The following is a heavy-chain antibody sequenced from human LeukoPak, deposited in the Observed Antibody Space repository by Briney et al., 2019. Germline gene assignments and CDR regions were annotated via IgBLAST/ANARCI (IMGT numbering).Heavy chain of an antibody. V-gene: IGHV3-21*01. J-gene: IGHJ6*03. CDR3: ARAYSGTYGLGYYYMDV. D-gene: IGHD1-26*01. CDR2: ISSSSSYI. CDR1: GFTFSTYS. Sequence: GGSLRLSCAVSGFTFSTYSMNWVRQAPGKGLEWVSSISSSSSYIYYADSVKGRFTISRDNAKNSLYLQMNSLRVEDTAVYYCARAYSGTYGLGYYYMDVWGKGTTVTIFS.